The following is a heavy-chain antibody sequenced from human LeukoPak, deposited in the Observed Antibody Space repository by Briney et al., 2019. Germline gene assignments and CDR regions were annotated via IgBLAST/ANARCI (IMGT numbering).Heavy chain of an antibody. CDR2: IYYSGST. D-gene: IGHD2-21*02. V-gene: IGHV4-39*02. CDR1: GGSISSSSYY. CDR3: ARDCGGDCYSHYFDY. Sequence: PSETLSLTCTVSGGSISSSSYYWGWIRQPPGKGLEWIGSIYYSGSTYYNPSLKSRVTISVDTSKNQFSLKLSSVTAADTAVYYCARDCGGDCYSHYFDYWGQGTLVTVSS. J-gene: IGHJ4*02.